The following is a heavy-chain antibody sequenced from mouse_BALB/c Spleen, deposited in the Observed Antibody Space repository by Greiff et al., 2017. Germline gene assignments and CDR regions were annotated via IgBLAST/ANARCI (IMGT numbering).Heavy chain of an antibody. CDR2: INPSNGRT. J-gene: IGHJ4*01. Sequence: VQLQQPGAELVKPGASVKLSCKASGYTFTSYWMHWVKQRPGQGLEWIGEINPSNGRTNYNEKFKSKATLTVDKSSSTAYMQLSSLTSEDSAVYYCARWDGNYGYAMDYWGQGTSVTVSS. V-gene: IGHV1S81*02. D-gene: IGHD2-1*01. CDR3: ARWDGNYGYAMDY. CDR1: GYTFTSYW.